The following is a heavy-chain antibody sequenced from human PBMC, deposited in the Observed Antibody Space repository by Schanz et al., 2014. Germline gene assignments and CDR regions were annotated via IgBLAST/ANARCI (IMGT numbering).Heavy chain of an antibody. V-gene: IGHV3-64D*06. CDR1: GFTFSSYA. CDR2: ITRSGGGT. Sequence: VQLVESGGGVVQFGRSLRLSCAASGFTFSSYAMSWVRQASGKGLEYVSAITRSGGGTYYSDSVKGRFTISRDNSKNTQYLQMSSLRHEDSAVYYCVKDAYCAGDCFPAEYFQHWGQGTLVTVSS. J-gene: IGHJ1*01. CDR3: VKDAYCAGDCFPAEYFQH. D-gene: IGHD2-21*02.